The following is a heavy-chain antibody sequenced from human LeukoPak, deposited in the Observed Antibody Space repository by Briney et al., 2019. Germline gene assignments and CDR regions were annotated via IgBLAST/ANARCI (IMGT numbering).Heavy chain of an antibody. Sequence: GGSLRLSCAASGFMFRSYAMIWVRQAPGKGLELISSISDRSDKIYYADCVSGRFIISRDNSQNTLFLQMNSLRAYDTAVYFCAKSSYGDPLDSFDVWGQGTMVTVSS. CDR3: AKSSYGDPLDSFDV. CDR2: ISDRSDKI. D-gene: IGHD4-17*01. V-gene: IGHV3-23*01. J-gene: IGHJ3*01. CDR1: GFMFRSYA.